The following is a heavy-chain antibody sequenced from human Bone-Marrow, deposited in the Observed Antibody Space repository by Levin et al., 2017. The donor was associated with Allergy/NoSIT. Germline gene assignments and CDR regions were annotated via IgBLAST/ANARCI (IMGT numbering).Heavy chain of an antibody. CDR1: GFTFSSYW. V-gene: IGHV3-74*01. Sequence: GGSLRLSCTASGFTFSSYWMHWVRQAPGKGLVWVSRINSDGSSISYADSVKGRFTMSRDNAKNTTYLQMNSLRAEDTALYYCARYSSNIHANDDWGQGTLVTVSS. D-gene: IGHD6-6*01. CDR3: ARYSSNIHANDD. CDR2: INSDGSSI. J-gene: IGHJ4*02.